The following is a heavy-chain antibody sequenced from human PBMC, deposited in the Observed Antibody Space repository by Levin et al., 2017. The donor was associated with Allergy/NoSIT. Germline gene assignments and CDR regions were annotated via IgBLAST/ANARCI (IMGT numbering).Heavy chain of an antibody. CDR3: AGRTRDGPVAGWLDL. CDR1: GYNFHTYW. CDR2: IFPGDSDT. V-gene: IGHV5-51*01. Sequence: GGSLRLSCKGSGYNFHTYWIDWVRQTPGGGLEWLGVIFPGDSDTRYSPSFRGTISVDKFVNTAYLEWSSLKASDAAKYSGAGRTRDGPVAGWLDLWGQGTPVTVSS. J-gene: IGHJ5*02. D-gene: IGHD6-19*01.